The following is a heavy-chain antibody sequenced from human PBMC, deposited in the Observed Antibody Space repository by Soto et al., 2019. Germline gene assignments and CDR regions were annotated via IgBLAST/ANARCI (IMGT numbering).Heavy chain of an antibody. CDR3: AREPSQKDRSNYGLDV. J-gene: IGHJ6*02. CDR2: INHSGST. CDR1: GVSFSGYY. V-gene: IGHV4-34*01. Sequence: QVQLQQWGAGLLKPSETLSLTCGVYGVSFSGYYWNWIRQPPGKALEWIGEINHSGSTNYNPSLKSRVTMSTDPSKNQFSLKLTSVTAADTAVYYCAREPSQKDRSNYGLDVWGQGTTVTVAS.